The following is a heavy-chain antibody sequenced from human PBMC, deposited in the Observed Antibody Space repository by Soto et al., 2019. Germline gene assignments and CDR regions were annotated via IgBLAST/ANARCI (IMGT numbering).Heavy chain of an antibody. CDR2: IVVGSGNT. Sequence: SVKVSCKASGFTFTSSAVQWVRQARGQRLEWIGWIVVGSGNTNYAQKFQERVTITRDMSTSTAYMELSSLRSEDTAVYYRAAWGGRTYYYDSSGYRDAFDIWGQGTMVTVSS. D-gene: IGHD3-22*01. J-gene: IGHJ3*02. CDR3: AAWGGRTYYYDSSGYRDAFDI. V-gene: IGHV1-58*01. CDR1: GFTFTSSA.